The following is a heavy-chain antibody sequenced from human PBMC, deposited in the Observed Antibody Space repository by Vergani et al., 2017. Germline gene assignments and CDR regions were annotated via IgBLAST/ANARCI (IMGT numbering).Heavy chain of an antibody. V-gene: IGHV1-18*01. D-gene: IGHD2-2*01. CDR2: ISAYNGNT. CDR3: ASQLRYCSSTSCYLL. CDR1: GYTFTSYG. J-gene: IGHJ3*01. Sequence: QVQLVQSGAEVKKPGASVKVSCKASGYTFTSYGISWVRQAPGQGLEWMGWISAYNGNTNYAQKLQGRVTMTTDTSTSTAYMELSSLRSEDTAVYYCASQLRYCSSTSCYLLWGQGTMVTVSS.